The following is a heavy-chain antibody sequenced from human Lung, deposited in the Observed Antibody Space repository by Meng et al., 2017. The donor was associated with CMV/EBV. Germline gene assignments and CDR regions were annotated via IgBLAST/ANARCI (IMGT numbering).Heavy chain of an antibody. D-gene: IGHD2-21*01. CDR2: ISTSNGYT. Sequence: QGQLVQSGAEVKKPGASVQISCKASGYTFTNYAITWVRQAPGQGLGWMGWISTSNGYTFYAQKFQGRVTMTTDTSTTTAYMELRSLRSDDTAVYYCARDLDIVVASAFDYWGQGTLVTVSS. CDR3: ARDLDIVVASAFDY. CDR1: GYTFTNYA. J-gene: IGHJ4*02. V-gene: IGHV1-18*01.